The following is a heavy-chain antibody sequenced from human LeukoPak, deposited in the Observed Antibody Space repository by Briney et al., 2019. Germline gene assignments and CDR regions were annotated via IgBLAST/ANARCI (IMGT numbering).Heavy chain of an antibody. D-gene: IGHD5-12*01. CDR1: GGSIISYF. J-gene: IGHJ4*02. V-gene: IGHV4-59*01. Sequence: RPSETLSLTCTVSGGSIISYFWSWIRQPPGKGPEWIGYIFDSGTTNYNPSTNYNPSLKSRVTVSLDTSKNHFSFKLSSVTAADTAVYFCARGGVTTIAQYDYWGQGILVTVSS. CDR2: IFDSGTTNYNPST. CDR3: ARGGVTTIAQYDY.